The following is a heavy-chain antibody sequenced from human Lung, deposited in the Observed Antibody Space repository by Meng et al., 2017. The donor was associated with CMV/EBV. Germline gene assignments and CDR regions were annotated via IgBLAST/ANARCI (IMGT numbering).Heavy chain of an antibody. J-gene: IGHJ6*02. D-gene: IGHD2/OR15-2a*01. Sequence: SVXVSCKASGGTFSSYAISWVRQAPGQGLEWMGGIIPISGTLNYAQKLQGRVTITTDESTGTVYMELSSLRSEDTAVYYCARNSRSWGILFPRDRMYYGTDVWXQGTXVTVSS. V-gene: IGHV1-69*05. CDR2: IIPISGTL. CDR1: GGTFSSYA. CDR3: ARNSRSWGILFPRDRMYYGTDV.